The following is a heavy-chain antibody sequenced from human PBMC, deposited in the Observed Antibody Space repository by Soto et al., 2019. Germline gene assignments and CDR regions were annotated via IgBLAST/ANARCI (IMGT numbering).Heavy chain of an antibody. CDR3: ANILVGQWLVPGGY. CDR2: INPSGGST. CDR1: GYTFTSYY. Sequence: ASVKVSCKASGYTFTSYYSHWVRQAPGQGLEWMGIINPSGGSTSYAQKFQGRVTMTRDTSTSTVYMELNSLRTEDTAVYYCANILVGQWLVPGGYWGPGTLVTVSS. D-gene: IGHD6-19*01. V-gene: IGHV1-46*01. J-gene: IGHJ4*02.